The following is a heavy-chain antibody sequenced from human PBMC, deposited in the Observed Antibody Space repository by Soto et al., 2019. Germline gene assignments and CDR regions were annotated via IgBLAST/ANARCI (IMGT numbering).Heavy chain of an antibody. CDR2: IIPIFGTA. Sequence: SVKVSCKTSGGTFSSYAISWVRQAPGQGLEWMGGIIPIFGTANYAQKFQGRVTITADESTSTAYMELSSLRSEDTAVYYCARDVEYSSSGRFDYWGQGTLVTVSS. J-gene: IGHJ4*02. CDR1: GGTFSSYA. V-gene: IGHV1-69*13. D-gene: IGHD6-6*01. CDR3: ARDVEYSSSGRFDY.